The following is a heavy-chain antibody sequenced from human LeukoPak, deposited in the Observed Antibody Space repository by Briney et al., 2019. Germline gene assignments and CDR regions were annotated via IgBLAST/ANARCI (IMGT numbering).Heavy chain of an antibody. CDR1: GFILSDYN. CDR2: IAISGTYI. CDR3: ARDLSATARAYDY. D-gene: IGHD1-26*01. J-gene: IGHJ4*02. V-gene: IGHV3-21*01. Sequence: GGSLRLSCAASGFILSDYNMNWVRQAPGKGLEWVSFIAISGTYITYADSVKGRFTISRDNAKNSLYLQMNTLRAEDAAVYYCARDLSATARAYDYWGQGTLVTVSS.